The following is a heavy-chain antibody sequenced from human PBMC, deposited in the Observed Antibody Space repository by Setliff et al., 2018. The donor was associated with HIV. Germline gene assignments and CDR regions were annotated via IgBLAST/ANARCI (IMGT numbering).Heavy chain of an antibody. Sequence: SETLSLTSTVSGGSISSHFWNWIRQPAGKGLEWIGRIYGSGSTNYNPSLESRVTMSVDTSKNQFSLKLSSVTATDTAVYYCARRPATRGNWCFDLWGRGTLVTVSS. V-gene: IGHV4-4*07. CDR3: ARRPATRGNWCFDL. CDR1: GGSISSHF. J-gene: IGHJ2*01. CDR2: IYGSGST.